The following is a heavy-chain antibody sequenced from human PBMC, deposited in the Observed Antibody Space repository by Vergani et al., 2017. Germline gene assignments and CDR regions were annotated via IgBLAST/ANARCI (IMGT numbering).Heavy chain of an antibody. CDR3: ARGNVVDH. D-gene: IGHD3-10*02. V-gene: IGHV5-51*01. CDR2: IYPADSDN. J-gene: IGHJ5*02. CDR1: GYRFTNYW. Sequence: VQLAQSGAEVKKPGESLKISCKGSGYRFTNYWSGWGRQMPGKSLEWMGIIYPADSDNRSIPSFQDQVTISADKSISTANLQWSSLKASDTAMYYCARGNVVDHWGQGTLVTVSS.